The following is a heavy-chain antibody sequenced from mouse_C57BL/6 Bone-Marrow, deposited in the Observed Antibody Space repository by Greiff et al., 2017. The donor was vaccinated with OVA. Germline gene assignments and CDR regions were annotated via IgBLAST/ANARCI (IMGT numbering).Heavy chain of an antibody. D-gene: IGHD3-3*01. CDR1: GFTFRSYG. Sequence: EVKLQESGGDLVKPGGSLKLSCAASGFTFRSYGMSWVRQTPDKRLEWVATISSGGSYTYYPASVKGRFTISRDNAKNTLYLQMSSLKSEDTAMYYCARLSLGYAMDYWGQGTSVTVSS. V-gene: IGHV5-6*01. CDR2: ISSGGSYT. CDR3: ARLSLGYAMDY. J-gene: IGHJ4*01.